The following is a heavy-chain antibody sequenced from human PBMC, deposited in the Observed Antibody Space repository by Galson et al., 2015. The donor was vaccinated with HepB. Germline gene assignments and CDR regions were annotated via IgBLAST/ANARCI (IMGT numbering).Heavy chain of an antibody. D-gene: IGHD6-19*01. Sequence: SLRLSCAASGFTFSSYEMNWVRQAPGKGLEWVSYISSSGSTIYYADSVKGRFTISRDNAKNSLYLQMNSLRAEDAAVYYCARDHRVAGIFDYWGQGTLVTVSS. CDR3: ARDHRVAGIFDY. V-gene: IGHV3-48*03. CDR2: ISSSGSTI. J-gene: IGHJ4*02. CDR1: GFTFSSYE.